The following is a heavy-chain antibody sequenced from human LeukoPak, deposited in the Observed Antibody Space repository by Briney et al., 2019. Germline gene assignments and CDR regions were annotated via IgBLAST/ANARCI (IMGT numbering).Heavy chain of an antibody. Sequence: GGSLRLSCAASGFTFSSYWMSWVRQAPGKGLEWVVNIKQDGSEKYYVDSVKGRFTISRDNAKNSLYLKMNSLRAEDTAVYYCEADDSSHDYWGQGTLVTVSS. D-gene: IGHD3-22*01. J-gene: IGHJ4*02. V-gene: IGHV3-7*01. CDR1: GFTFSSYW. CDR2: IKQDGSEK. CDR3: EADDSSHDY.